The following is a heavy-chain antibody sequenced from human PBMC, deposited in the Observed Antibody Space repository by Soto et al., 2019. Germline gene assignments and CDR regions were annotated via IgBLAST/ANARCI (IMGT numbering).Heavy chain of an antibody. CDR2: INPNSGGT. J-gene: IGHJ4*02. D-gene: IGHD3-3*01. Sequence: GASVKVSCKASGYTFTGYYMHWVRQAPGQGLEWMGWINPNSGGTNYAQKFQGRVTMTRDTSISTAYMELSRLRSDDTAVYYCARDRASYDFWSGYYTRANRNFDYRGQGTLVTVSS. CDR1: GYTFTGYY. V-gene: IGHV1-2*02. CDR3: ARDRASYDFWSGYYTRANRNFDY.